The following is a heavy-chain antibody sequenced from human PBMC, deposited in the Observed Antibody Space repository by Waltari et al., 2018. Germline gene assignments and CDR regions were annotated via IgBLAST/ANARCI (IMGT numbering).Heavy chain of an antibody. Sequence: EVQLVESGGGWVQPGGSLGLCCEASGFHVRSYDMNGVRQALGNGVEWVSYIRSSASTIYYADSLKGRFTISRDNAKNSLYLQMNSLRAEDTAVYYCARGALGWFDPWGQGTLVTVSS. CDR3: ARGALGWFDP. V-gene: IGHV3-48*03. CDR1: GFHVRSYD. J-gene: IGHJ5*02. CDR2: IRSSASTI.